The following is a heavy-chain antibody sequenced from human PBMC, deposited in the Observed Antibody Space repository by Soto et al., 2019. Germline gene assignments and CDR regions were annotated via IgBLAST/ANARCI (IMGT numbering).Heavy chain of an antibody. Sequence: ASVKVSCKASGYSFTSLDINWVRQTAGQGLEWMGWMEPSTGRTGYAQKFQGRVTMTRDTSINTAYMELTTLTSDDTAFYYCARGVSAGVDYWGQGTQVTVSS. CDR2: MEPSTGRT. CDR3: ARGVSAGVDY. J-gene: IGHJ4*02. D-gene: IGHD1-26*01. CDR1: GYSFTSLD. V-gene: IGHV1-8*01.